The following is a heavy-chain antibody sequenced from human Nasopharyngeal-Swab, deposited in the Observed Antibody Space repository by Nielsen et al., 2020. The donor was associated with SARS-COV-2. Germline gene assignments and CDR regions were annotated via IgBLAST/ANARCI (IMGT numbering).Heavy chain of an antibody. CDR1: GGSFSDYY. Sequence: GSLRLSCAVYGGSFSDYYWSWIRQPPGKGLEWIGEINHSGSTNYNPSLKSRVTISVDTSKNQFSLKLSSVTAADTAVYYCARPRVGYSYGFYPQYYFDYWGQGTLVTVSS. CDR2: INHSGST. CDR3: ARPRVGYSYGFYPQYYFDY. J-gene: IGHJ4*02. V-gene: IGHV4-34*01. D-gene: IGHD5-18*01.